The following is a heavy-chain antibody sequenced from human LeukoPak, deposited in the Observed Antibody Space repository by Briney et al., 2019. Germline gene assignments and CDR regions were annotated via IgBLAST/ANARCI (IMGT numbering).Heavy chain of an antibody. CDR2: ISSSSSYI. Sequence: GGSLRLSCAASGFTLSSYSMNWVRQAPGKGLEWVSSISSSSSYIYYADSVKGRFTISRDNAKNSLYLQMNSLRAEDTAVYYCARRSYYDSSGYNWFDPWGQGTLVTVSS. CDR3: ARRSYYDSSGYNWFDP. V-gene: IGHV3-21*01. J-gene: IGHJ5*02. CDR1: GFTLSSYS. D-gene: IGHD3-22*01.